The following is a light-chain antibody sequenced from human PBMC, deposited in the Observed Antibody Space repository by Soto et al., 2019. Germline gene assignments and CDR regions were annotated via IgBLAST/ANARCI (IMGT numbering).Light chain of an antibody. J-gene: IGKJ1*01. Sequence: IVLTQSPGTLSLSQGERTTLSYMPTQTVISNYLGWYQQKPGQAPRLLIYGASSRATGIPDRFSGSGSGTDFTLTISRLEPEDFAVYYCQQYGSSPRTFGQGTKVDIK. CDR1: QTVISNY. V-gene: IGKV3-20*01. CDR3: QQYGSSPRT. CDR2: GAS.